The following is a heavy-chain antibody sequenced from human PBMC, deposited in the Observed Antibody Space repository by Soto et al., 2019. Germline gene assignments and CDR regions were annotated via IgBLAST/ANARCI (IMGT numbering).Heavy chain of an antibody. V-gene: IGHV3-23*01. J-gene: IGHJ6*02. CDR3: AKGRGDYYYYALDV. Sequence: PGGSLRLSCTGSGLTFSSYAMSWVRQIPGKGLEWVSGISGSGSNTYYADSVRGRFSISRDNSKNTLYLQMNGLRAEDTAVYYCAKGRGDYYYYALDVWGQGTTVTVSS. CDR2: ISGSGSNT. CDR1: GLTFSSYA.